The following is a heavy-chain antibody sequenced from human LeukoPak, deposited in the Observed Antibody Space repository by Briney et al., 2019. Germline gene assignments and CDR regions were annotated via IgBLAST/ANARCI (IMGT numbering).Heavy chain of an antibody. D-gene: IGHD6-19*01. CDR1: GGSFSGFY. J-gene: IGHJ4*02. CDR3: ARGENPGGWYGL. Sequence: SETLSLKCAVYGGSFSGFYWSWICQPPGKGLEWIGEINHSGSANYNPSLKSRVTISLDTSKKQLSLKLNSVTAADTAVYYCARGENPGGWYGLWGQGTLVTVSS. CDR2: INHSGSA. V-gene: IGHV4-34*01.